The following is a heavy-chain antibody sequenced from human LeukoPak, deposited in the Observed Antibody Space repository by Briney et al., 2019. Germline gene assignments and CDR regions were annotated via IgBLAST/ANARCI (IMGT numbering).Heavy chain of an antibody. CDR2: IYYGGST. Sequence: SETLSLTCPVSGGSISSYYWSWIRQPPGKGLEWIGNIYYGGSTNYNPSLKSRVTISVDTSKNQFSLKLSSVTAADTAVYYCTRGSIAYYYMDVWGKGTTVTISS. CDR3: TRGSIAYYYMDV. D-gene: IGHD3-22*01. CDR1: GGSISSYY. J-gene: IGHJ6*03. V-gene: IGHV4-59*01.